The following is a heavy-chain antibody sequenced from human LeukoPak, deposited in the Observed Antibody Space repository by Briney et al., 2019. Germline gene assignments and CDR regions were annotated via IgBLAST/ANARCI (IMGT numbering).Heavy chain of an antibody. CDR3: AKGSYYYDSADYFDY. CDR2: LSGSGGNT. V-gene: IGHV3-23*01. CDR1: GFTFSSYA. D-gene: IGHD3-22*01. J-gene: IGHJ4*02. Sequence: PGGSLRLSCAASGFTFSSYAMSWVRQAPGKGLEWFSTLSGSGGNTYYADSVKGRVTISRHNSKNTLYLQMNSLRAEDTAVYHCAKGSYYYDSADYFDYWGQGTLVTVSS.